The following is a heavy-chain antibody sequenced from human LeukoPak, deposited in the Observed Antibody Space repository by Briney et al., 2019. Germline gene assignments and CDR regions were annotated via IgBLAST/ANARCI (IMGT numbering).Heavy chain of an antibody. Sequence: GGSLRLSCAASESTFSSYGMSWVRQAPGKGLEWVSSISSSSSYIYYADSVKGRFTISRDNAKNSLYLQMNSLRAEDTAVYYCARDRQWLVQGGFDYWGQGTLVTVSS. J-gene: IGHJ4*02. D-gene: IGHD6-19*01. CDR1: ESTFSSYG. V-gene: IGHV3-21*01. CDR3: ARDRQWLVQGGFDY. CDR2: ISSSSSYI.